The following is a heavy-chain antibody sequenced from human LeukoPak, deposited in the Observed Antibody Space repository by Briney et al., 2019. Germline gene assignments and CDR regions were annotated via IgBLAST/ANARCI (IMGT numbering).Heavy chain of an antibody. J-gene: IGHJ4*02. CDR2: IYYTGKN. CDR3: VRRDTGWNYFDY. CDR1: GGSINSHY. Sequence: SGTLSLTCAVSGGSINSHYWGWLRQPPGTGLQWIGDIYYTGKNNYNPSLKSRVTISLDTSKDHLSLNLTSVLAADTAIYYCVRRDTGWNYFDYWGQGILVTVSS. D-gene: IGHD6-19*01. V-gene: IGHV4-59*08.